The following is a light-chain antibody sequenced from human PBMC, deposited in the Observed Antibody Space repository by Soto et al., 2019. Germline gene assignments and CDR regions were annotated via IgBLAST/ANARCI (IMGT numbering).Light chain of an antibody. CDR1: QSISSW. CDR3: QQYNSQYT. CDR2: DAS. J-gene: IGKJ2*01. V-gene: IGKV1-5*01. Sequence: GDRVTITCRASQSISSWLAWYQQKPGKAPKLLIYDASSLESGVPSRFSGSGSGTEFTLTISSLQPDDFATYYCQQYNSQYTFGQGTKVDIK.